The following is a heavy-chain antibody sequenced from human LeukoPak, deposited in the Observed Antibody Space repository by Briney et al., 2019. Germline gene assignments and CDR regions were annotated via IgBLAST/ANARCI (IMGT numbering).Heavy chain of an antibody. J-gene: IGHJ4*02. Sequence: ASVKVSCKASGYTFTSYDINWVRQATGQGLEWMGWMNPNSGNTGYAQKFQGRVTMTRNTSISTAYMELSSLRSEDTAVYYCALLFRHYYGSGSYGYFDYWGQGTLVTVSS. CDR3: ALLFRHYYGSGSYGYFDY. D-gene: IGHD3-10*01. CDR1: GYTFTSYD. V-gene: IGHV1-8*01. CDR2: MNPNSGNT.